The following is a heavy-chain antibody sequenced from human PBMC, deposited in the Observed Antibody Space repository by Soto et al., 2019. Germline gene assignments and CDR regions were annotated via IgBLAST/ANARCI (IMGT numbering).Heavy chain of an antibody. Sequence: SGPTLVNPTQTLTLTCTFSGFSLSTSGMCVSWIRQPPGKALEWLALIDWDDDKYYSTSLKTRLTISKDTSKNQVVLTMTNMDPVDTATYYCARSVAAAGVYYYYGMDVWGQGTTVTVSS. CDR1: GFSLSTSGMC. D-gene: IGHD6-13*01. CDR2: IDWDDDK. CDR3: ARSVAAAGVYYYYGMDV. J-gene: IGHJ6*02. V-gene: IGHV2-70*01.